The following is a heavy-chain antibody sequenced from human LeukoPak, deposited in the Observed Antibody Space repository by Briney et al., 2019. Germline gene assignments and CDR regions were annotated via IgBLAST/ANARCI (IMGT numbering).Heavy chain of an antibody. CDR3: ARAHDSSGFQAY. V-gene: IGHV1-2*02. D-gene: IGHD3-22*01. CDR2: INPDNGGT. Sequence: ASVKVSCKASGYTFTGYYMHWVRQAPGQGLQWMGWINPDNGGTNYGQKFQGRVTMTRDTSISTAYMELSSLRSDDTALYYCARAHDSSGFQAYWGHGTLVTVSS. J-gene: IGHJ4*01. CDR1: GYTFTGYY.